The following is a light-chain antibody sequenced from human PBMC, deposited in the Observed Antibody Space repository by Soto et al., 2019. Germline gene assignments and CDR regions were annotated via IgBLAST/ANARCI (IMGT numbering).Light chain of an antibody. V-gene: IGLV1-44*01. CDR1: SSNIGSNT. CDR2: SNN. CDR3: ATWDDSLNGHV. J-gene: IGLJ1*01. Sequence: QSVLTQSPSASGTPGQRVTISCSGSSSNIGSNTVSWYQQLPGTAPKLLIYSNNQRPSGVPDRFSGSKSGTSASLAIGGLQSEDEGDYYCATWDDSLNGHVFGPGTKLTVL.